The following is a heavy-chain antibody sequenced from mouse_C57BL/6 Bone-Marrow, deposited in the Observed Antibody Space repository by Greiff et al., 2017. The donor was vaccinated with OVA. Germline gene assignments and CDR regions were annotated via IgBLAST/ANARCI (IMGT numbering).Heavy chain of an antibody. CDR1: GYSFTRYY. V-gene: IGHV1-66*01. CDR3: ARAGNYYGSSYRDYFDY. Sequence: QVQLQQSGPELVKPGASVKISCKASGYSFTRYYIHWVKQRPGQGLEWIGWIYPGSGNTKYNEKFKGKATLTADTSSSTAYMQLSSLTSEDSAVYYCARAGNYYGSSYRDYFDYWGQGTTLTVSS. J-gene: IGHJ2*01. D-gene: IGHD1-1*01. CDR2: IYPGSGNT.